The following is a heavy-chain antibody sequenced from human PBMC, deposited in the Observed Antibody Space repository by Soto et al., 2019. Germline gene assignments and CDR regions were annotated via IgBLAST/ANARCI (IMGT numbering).Heavy chain of an antibody. D-gene: IGHD3-9*01. V-gene: IGHV1-2*02. J-gene: IGHJ5*02. CDR2: VNPNTGLT. Sequence: GASVKVSCKASGYTFTALYMNWVRQAPGQGLEWMGWVNPNTGLTKYAQKFQGRVSMTRDTSINTAYMELSGLTSDDTAVYYCTTLRLDPWGQGTLVTVYS. CDR1: GYTFTALY. CDR3: TTLRLDP.